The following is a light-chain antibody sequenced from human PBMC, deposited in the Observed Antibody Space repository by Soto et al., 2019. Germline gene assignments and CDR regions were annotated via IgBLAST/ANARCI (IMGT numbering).Light chain of an antibody. J-gene: IGLJ3*02. CDR1: SRDVGGYNY. V-gene: IGLV2-8*01. Sequence: QSALNQPPSASGSPGQSVTISCTGPSRDVGGYNYVSWYQQYPGRAPKLMIDEVTKRPSGVPDRFSGSKSGNTASLTVSGLQAEDEADYYCSSYAASNNFYFVFGGGTKVTVL. CDR2: EVT. CDR3: SSYAASNNFYFV.